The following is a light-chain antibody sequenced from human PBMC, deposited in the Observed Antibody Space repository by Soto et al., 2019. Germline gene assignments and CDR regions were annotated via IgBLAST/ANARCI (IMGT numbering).Light chain of an antibody. CDR3: QAWDSSTRVV. J-gene: IGLJ2*01. CDR1: KLGDKY. Sequence: SYELTQPPSVSVSGGQTASITCSGDKLGDKYARWYQQKPGQSPVLVIYQDSKRPSGIPERFSGSNSGNTATLTISGTQAMDEADYYCQAWDSSTRVVFGGGTKLTVL. CDR2: QDS. V-gene: IGLV3-1*01.